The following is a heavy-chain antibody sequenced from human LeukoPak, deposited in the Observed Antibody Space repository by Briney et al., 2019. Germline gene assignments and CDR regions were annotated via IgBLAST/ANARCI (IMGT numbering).Heavy chain of an antibody. CDR3: ARSYDFWSGYSTGAFDI. CDR1: GFTFSSYW. V-gene: IGHV3-74*01. Sequence: GGSLRLSCAASGFTFSSYWMHWVRQAPGKGLVWVSRINSDGSSTSYADSVKGRFTISRDNAKNTLYLQMNSLRAEDTAVYYCARSYDFWSGYSTGAFDIWGQGTMVTVSS. CDR2: INSDGSST. J-gene: IGHJ3*02. D-gene: IGHD3-3*01.